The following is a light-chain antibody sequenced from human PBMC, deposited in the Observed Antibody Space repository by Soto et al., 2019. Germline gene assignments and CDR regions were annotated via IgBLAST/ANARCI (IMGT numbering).Light chain of an antibody. CDR2: DAS. Sequence: DIQITQSPSTLSASVGDRVTIPCRASQSISRWLAWYQPKPGKAPQTLIYDASSSKSGVPSRFSGNGSGTEFTLTISSLQPDYFATDYCQQYKTYSTFCPGTRLEIK. V-gene: IGKV1-5*01. J-gene: IGKJ5*01. CDR1: QSISRW. CDR3: QQYKTYST.